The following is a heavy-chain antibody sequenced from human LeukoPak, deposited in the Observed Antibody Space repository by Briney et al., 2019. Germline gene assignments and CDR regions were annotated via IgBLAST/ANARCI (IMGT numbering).Heavy chain of an antibody. CDR1: GGSISSYY. D-gene: IGHD3-10*01. J-gene: IGHJ4*02. CDR3: ARERFGEYFDY. Sequence: PSETLSLTCTVSGGSISSYYWSWIRQPPGKGLEWIGYIYCSGSTNYNPSLKSRVTISVDTSKNQFSLKLSSVTAADTAVYYCARERFGEYFDYWGQGTLVTVSS. CDR2: IYCSGST. V-gene: IGHV4-59*01.